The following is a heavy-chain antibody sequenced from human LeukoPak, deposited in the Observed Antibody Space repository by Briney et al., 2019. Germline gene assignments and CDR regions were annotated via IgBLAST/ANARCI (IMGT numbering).Heavy chain of an antibody. CDR2: IYPGDSDT. CDR1: AYSFTSYW. Sequence: GESLKISCKGSAYSFTSYWISWVRQIPGKGLEWMGIIYPGDSDTRYSPSFQGQVTISADKSISTAYLQWSSLKASDTAMYYCARLGVTYYFDYWGQGTLVTVSS. D-gene: IGHD1-26*01. CDR3: ARLGVTYYFDY. J-gene: IGHJ4*02. V-gene: IGHV5-51*01.